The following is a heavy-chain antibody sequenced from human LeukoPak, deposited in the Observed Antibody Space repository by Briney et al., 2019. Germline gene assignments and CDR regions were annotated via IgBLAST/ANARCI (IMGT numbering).Heavy chain of an antibody. CDR3: ARFLGAVAGTSFGSFDP. Sequence: SGTLSLTCAASGGSISSSNWWSWVRQPPGKGLEWIGEIYHSGSTNYNPSLKSRVTISVDKSKNQFSLKLSSVTAADTAVYYCARFLGAVAGTSFGSFDPWGQGTLVTVSS. D-gene: IGHD6-19*01. V-gene: IGHV4-4*02. J-gene: IGHJ5*02. CDR1: GGSISSSNW. CDR2: IYHSGST.